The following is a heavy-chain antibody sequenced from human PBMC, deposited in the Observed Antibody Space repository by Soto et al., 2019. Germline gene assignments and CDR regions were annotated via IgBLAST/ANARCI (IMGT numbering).Heavy chain of an antibody. CDR3: ARASSSSSAADY. Sequence: QVQLQESGPGLVKASQTMSLICSVSGESINSGGYYWSWIRHHPGKVLEWIGYIYDSESAYYHPSLKSRVTISMDTSKNHFAMTLSSVTAADTAVYYCARASSSSSAADYWGQGTLVTVSS. CDR1: GESINSGGYY. V-gene: IGHV4-31*03. J-gene: IGHJ4*02. D-gene: IGHD6-6*01. CDR2: IYDSESA.